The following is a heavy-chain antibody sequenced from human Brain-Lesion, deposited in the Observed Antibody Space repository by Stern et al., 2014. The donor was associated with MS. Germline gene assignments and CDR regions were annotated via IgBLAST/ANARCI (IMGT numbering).Heavy chain of an antibody. CDR1: GGSISSGGYY. J-gene: IGHJ6*02. Sequence: VQLVESGPGLVKPSQTLSLSCTVSGGSISSGGYYWSWIRQPAGKGLEWIGRIFNSGRTSYNPPLKSRVPIFKRTAKNPFSLRLTSMTAADTAVYYCARGRVVPGFQYYATDVWGQGTTVIVSS. CDR3: ARGRVVPGFQYYATDV. CDR2: IFNSGRT. V-gene: IGHV4-61*02. D-gene: IGHD2-2*01.